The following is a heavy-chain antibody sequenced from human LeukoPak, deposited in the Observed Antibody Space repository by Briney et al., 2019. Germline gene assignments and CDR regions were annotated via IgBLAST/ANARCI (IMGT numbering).Heavy chain of an antibody. Sequence: GGSLTLSCAASGFTFSSYWMSWVRQAPGKGRGWVAYIKQDGSEKYYVDSVKGRFTISRDNAKNSLYLQMNSLRAEDTAVYYCVRGVLWFGELFDYFDYWGQGTLVTGSS. J-gene: IGHJ4*02. CDR3: VRGVLWFGELFDYFDY. D-gene: IGHD3-10*01. V-gene: IGHV3-7*01. CDR1: GFTFSSYW. CDR2: IKQDGSEK.